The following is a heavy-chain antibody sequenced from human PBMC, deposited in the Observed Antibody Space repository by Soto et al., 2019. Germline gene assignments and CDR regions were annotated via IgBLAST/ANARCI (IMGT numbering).Heavy chain of an antibody. D-gene: IGHD2-2*01. Sequence: GGSLRLSCAASGFTVSSNYMSWVRQAPGKGLEWVSVIYSGGSTYYADSVKGRFTISRHNSKNTLYLQMNSLRAEDTAVYYCARVRIVVVPAAMSSYYMDVWGKGTTVTVSS. CDR2: IYSGGST. V-gene: IGHV3-53*04. CDR1: GFTVSSNY. J-gene: IGHJ6*03. CDR3: ARVRIVVVPAAMSSYYMDV.